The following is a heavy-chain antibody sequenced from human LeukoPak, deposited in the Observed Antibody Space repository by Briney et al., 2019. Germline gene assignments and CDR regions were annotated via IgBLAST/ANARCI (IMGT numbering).Heavy chain of an antibody. J-gene: IGHJ3*02. Sequence: GGSLRLSCAASGFTFSSYSMNWVRQAPGKGLEWVSSISSSSSYIYYADSVKGRFTISRDNAKNSLYLQMNSLRAEDTAVYYCARDLGFGGIVGATHGAFDIWGQGTMVTVSS. D-gene: IGHD1-26*01. CDR3: ARDLGFGGIVGATHGAFDI. CDR2: ISSSSSYI. CDR1: GFTFSSYS. V-gene: IGHV3-21*01.